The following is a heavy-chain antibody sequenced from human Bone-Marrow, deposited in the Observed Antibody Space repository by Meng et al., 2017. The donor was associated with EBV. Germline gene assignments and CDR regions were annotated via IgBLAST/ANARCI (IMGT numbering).Heavy chain of an antibody. CDR3: VRGYGGSYLGGDH. V-gene: IGHV3-74*01. J-gene: IGHJ5*02. D-gene: IGHD1-26*01. Sequence: VELGEAGGGSVQPGGYLRLSCAASELTFSSYWMHWVRQAPGTGLVWVSRINSDGSSTSYADSVKGRFSISRDNAKNTLYLQMNSLTVDDTAIYYCVRGYGGSYLGGDHWGQGTLVTVSS. CDR1: ELTFSSYW. CDR2: INSDGSST.